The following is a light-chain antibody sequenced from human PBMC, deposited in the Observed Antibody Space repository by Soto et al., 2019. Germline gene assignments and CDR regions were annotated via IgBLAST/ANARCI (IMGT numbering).Light chain of an antibody. J-gene: IGKJ1*01. CDR3: QQYYSYPRT. CDR2: AAS. Sequence: AIRMTQSPSSFSASTGDRVTITCRASQGISSYLAWYQQKPGKAPKLLIYAASTLQSVFPSRFSGSGSWTDFTLTISCLQSEDFATDYCQQYYSYPRTFGQGTKVEIK. CDR1: QGISSY. V-gene: IGKV1-8*01.